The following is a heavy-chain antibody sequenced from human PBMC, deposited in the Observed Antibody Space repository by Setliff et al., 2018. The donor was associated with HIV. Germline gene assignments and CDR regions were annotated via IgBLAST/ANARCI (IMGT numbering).Heavy chain of an antibody. CDR2: LYPGDSDT. J-gene: IGHJ4*02. CDR1: GYSFTTYW. D-gene: IGHD2-21*02. Sequence: GESLKISCKTSGYSFTTYWIGWVRQMPGKGLEWMAILYPGDSDTRYSPSFQSQVTVSADKSIGTAYLHLSSLKASDTAIYYCVRRDNLVVTLTYYFDSWGQGTLVTVSS. CDR3: VRRDNLVVTLTYYFDS. V-gene: IGHV5-51*01.